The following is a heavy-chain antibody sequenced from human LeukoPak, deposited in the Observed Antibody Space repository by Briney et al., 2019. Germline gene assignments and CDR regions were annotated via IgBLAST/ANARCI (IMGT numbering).Heavy chain of an antibody. Sequence: ASVKVSCKASGYRLIDDYMHWVRQAPGQGLEWMGWINPDSGFTNYAQKFQGRVTMTRDTSISTAYMEVSRLRSDDTAVYYCAPTPEAYTSNWNVWGQGTLVTVSS. CDR1: GYRLIDDY. CDR3: APTPEAYTSNWNV. D-gene: IGHD1-1*01. J-gene: IGHJ4*02. CDR2: INPDSGFT. V-gene: IGHV1-2*02.